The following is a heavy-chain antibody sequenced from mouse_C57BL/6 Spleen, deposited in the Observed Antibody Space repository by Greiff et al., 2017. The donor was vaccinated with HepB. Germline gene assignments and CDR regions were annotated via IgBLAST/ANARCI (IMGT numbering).Heavy chain of an antibody. CDR3: ANYYDYV. J-gene: IGHJ2*01. CDR1: GYAFSSSW. D-gene: IGHD2-4*01. Sequence: VKLLESGPELVKPGASVKISCKASGYAFSSSWMNWVKQRPGKGLEWIGRIYPGDGDTNYNGKFKGKATLTADKSSSTAYMQLSSLTSEDSAVYCCANYYDYVWGQGTTLTVSS. CDR2: IYPGDGDT. V-gene: IGHV1-82*01.